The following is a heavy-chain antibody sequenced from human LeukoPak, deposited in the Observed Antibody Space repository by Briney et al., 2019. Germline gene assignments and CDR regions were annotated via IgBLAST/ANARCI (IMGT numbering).Heavy chain of an antibody. V-gene: IGHV3-23*01. CDR3: ANLPLVRGVILAVVY. Sequence: QTGGSLRLSCAASGFTFSSYVMSWVRQAPGKGLEWVSAISGSGGSTDYADSVKGRFTISRDNSKNTLYLQMNSLRAEDTAVYYCANLPLVRGVILAVVYWGQGTLVTVSS. J-gene: IGHJ4*02. CDR1: GFTFSSYV. CDR2: ISGSGGST. D-gene: IGHD3-10*01.